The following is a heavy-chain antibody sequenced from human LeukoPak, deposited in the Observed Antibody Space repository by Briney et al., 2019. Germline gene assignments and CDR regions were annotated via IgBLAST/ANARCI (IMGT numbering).Heavy chain of an antibody. CDR1: GFTFTTYN. V-gene: IGHV3-48*01. CDR2: INSRSTTL. D-gene: IGHD6-19*01. CDR3: ARGTYSSGWLEFSDFDF. J-gene: IGHJ4*02. Sequence: PGGSLRLSCAASGFTFTTYNMHWVRQAPGKGLEWVSYINSRSTTLYYADSVKGRFTVSRDNAKNSLSLQMNSLRVEDTAVYYCARGTYSSGWLEFSDFDFWGQGTLVTVSS.